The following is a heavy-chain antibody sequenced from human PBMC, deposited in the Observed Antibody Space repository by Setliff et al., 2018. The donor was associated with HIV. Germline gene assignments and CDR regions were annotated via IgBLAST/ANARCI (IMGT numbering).Heavy chain of an antibody. CDR2: VSYTGST. J-gene: IGHJ4*02. CDR1: GASINSGRYY. CDR3: ARSLLPSITVAGTIGY. D-gene: IGHD6-19*01. V-gene: IGHV4-39*02. Sequence: PSETLSLTCTISGASINSGRYYWGWIRQPPGKGLEWIGSVSYTGSTSYNPSLRSRVTISVDTSKNHFSLKLSSVTAADTAVYYCARSLLPSITVAGTIGYWGQGSLVTVS.